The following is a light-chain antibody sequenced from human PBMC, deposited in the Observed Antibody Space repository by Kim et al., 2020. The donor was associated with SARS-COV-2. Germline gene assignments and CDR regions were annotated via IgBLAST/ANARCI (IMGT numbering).Light chain of an antibody. CDR2: GKN. CDR1: SLRSYY. Sequence: LGQTVRITCQGDSLRSYYASWYQQRPGQAPLLVIYGKNNRPSGIPDRFSGSSSGNTASLTITGAQAEDEADYYCNSRDSSGNHYVFGTGTKVTVL. V-gene: IGLV3-19*01. CDR3: NSRDSSGNHYV. J-gene: IGLJ1*01.